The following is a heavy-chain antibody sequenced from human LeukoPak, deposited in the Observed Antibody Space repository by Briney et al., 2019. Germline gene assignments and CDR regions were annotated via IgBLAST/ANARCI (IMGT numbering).Heavy chain of an antibody. V-gene: IGHV1-2*02. J-gene: IGHJ6*02. Sequence: ASVRVSCKASGFTFTGYYMHWVRQAPGQGLEWVGWINPNSGGTNYAQKFQGRVTMTGDTYISTAYLELSRLRSDDTAVYYCTREALRWFEDGNYYYYGMDVWGRGTTVTVSS. CDR3: TREALRWFEDGNYYYYGMDV. CDR2: INPNSGGT. D-gene: IGHD3-10*01. CDR1: GFTFTGYY.